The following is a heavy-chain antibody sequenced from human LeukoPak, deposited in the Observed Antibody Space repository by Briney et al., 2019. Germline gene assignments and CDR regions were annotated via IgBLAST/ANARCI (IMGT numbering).Heavy chain of an antibody. CDR3: AKGGIVATITGLGMTTVTTGTEPFDY. V-gene: IGHV1-18*01. CDR1: GYTFTSYG. CDR2: ISAYNGNT. J-gene: IGHJ4*02. D-gene: IGHD5-12*01. Sequence: ASVKVSCKASGYTFTSYGISWVRQAPAQGREWMGWISAYNGNTNYAQKLQARVTMTTDTSTSTAYMELRSLRSDDTAVYYCAKGGIVATITGLGMTTVTTGTEPFDYWGQGTLVTVSS.